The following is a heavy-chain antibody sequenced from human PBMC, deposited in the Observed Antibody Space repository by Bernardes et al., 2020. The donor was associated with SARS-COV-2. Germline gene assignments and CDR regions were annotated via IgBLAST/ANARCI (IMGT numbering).Heavy chain of an antibody. J-gene: IGHJ4*02. CDR3: ARGKTMIVSPAAV. Sequence: GGSPRLSCAASGFTFSSYGVHWVRQAPGKGLEWVEVIWYDGSNKYYADSVKGRFTISRDHSKNTLYLQMNSLRAEDTAVYYCARGKTMIVSPAAVWGQGTLVTVAS. V-gene: IGHV3-33*01. CDR2: IWYDGSNK. CDR1: GFTFSSYG. D-gene: IGHD3-22*01.